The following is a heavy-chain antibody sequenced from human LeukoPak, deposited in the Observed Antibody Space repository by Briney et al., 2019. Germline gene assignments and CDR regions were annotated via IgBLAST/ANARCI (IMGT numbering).Heavy chain of an antibody. CDR2: IYTSGST. Sequence: SETLSLTCTVSGGSISSYYWSWIRQPAGKGLEWIGRIYTSGSTNYNPSFKSRVTMSVDTSKNQFSLKLSSVTAADTAVYYCARERPGYYYDSSGYYGGGDFDYWGQGTLVTVSS. V-gene: IGHV4-4*07. CDR3: ARERPGYYYDSSGYYGGGDFDY. CDR1: GGSISSYY. D-gene: IGHD3-22*01. J-gene: IGHJ4*02.